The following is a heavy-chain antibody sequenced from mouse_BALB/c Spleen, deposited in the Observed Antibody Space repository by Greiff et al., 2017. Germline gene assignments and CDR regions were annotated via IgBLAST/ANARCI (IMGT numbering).Heavy chain of an antibody. CDR1: GYSFTSYW. J-gene: IGHJ2*01. V-gene: IGHV1S126*01. CDR2: IDPSDSET. D-gene: IGHD1-1*01. Sequence: VQVVESGPQLVRPGASVKISCKASGYSFTSYWMHWVKQRPGQGLEWIGMIDPSDSETRLNQKFKDKATLTVDKSSSTAYMQLSSPTSEDSAVYYCARGTTVVSYFDYWGQGTTLTVSS. CDR3: ARGTTVVSYFDY.